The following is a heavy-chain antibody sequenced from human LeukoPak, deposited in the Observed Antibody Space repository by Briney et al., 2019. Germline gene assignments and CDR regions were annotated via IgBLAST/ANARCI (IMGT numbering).Heavy chain of an antibody. Sequence: HPGGSLRLSCAASGFSFSSFAMTWVRQAPGKGLEWVSAIGGSGSSTFYADSVKGRFTVSRDNSKNTLYLQMSSLRAEDTAVYYCAKSRLTPHPWGQGTLVTVSS. CDR1: GFSFSSFA. D-gene: IGHD1-14*01. CDR3: AKSRLTPHP. CDR2: IGGSGSST. J-gene: IGHJ5*02. V-gene: IGHV3-23*01.